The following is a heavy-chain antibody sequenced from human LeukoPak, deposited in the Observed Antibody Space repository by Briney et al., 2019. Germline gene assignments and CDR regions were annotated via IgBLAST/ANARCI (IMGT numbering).Heavy chain of an antibody. D-gene: IGHD3-22*01. CDR3: ARDGWTEYYYDSSGYMDV. CDR2: INPNSGGT. Sequence: GASVKVSCKASGYTFTGYYMHWVRQAPGQGLEWMGWINPNSGGTNYAQKFQGRVTMTRDTSISTAYMELSRLRSDDTAVYYCARDGWTEYYYDSSGYMDVWGKGTTVTISS. V-gene: IGHV1-2*02. CDR1: GYTFTGYY. J-gene: IGHJ6*04.